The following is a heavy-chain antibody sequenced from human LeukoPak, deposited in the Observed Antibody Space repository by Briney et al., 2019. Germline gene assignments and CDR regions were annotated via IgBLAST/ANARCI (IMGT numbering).Heavy chain of an antibody. D-gene: IGHD6-13*01. Sequence: GASVKVSCKASGYTFTAYYMHWVRQAPGQGLEWMGWINPNSGGTNYAQKFQGRVTMTRDTSISTAYMELSRLRSDDTAVYYCARDIAAAVPSNLNYYYYGMDVWGQGTTVTVSS. CDR2: INPNSGGT. V-gene: IGHV1-2*02. CDR1: GYTFTAYY. CDR3: ARDIAAAVPSNLNYYYYGMDV. J-gene: IGHJ6*02.